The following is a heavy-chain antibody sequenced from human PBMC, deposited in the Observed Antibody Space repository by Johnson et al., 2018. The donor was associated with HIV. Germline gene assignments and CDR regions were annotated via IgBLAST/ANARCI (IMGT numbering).Heavy chain of an antibody. CDR3: ASHRSIAADDAFDI. CDR1: GFIFNDYV. Sequence: VQLVESGGGMVRPGGSLRLSCAASGFIFNDYVMNWVRQAPGKGLEWVSGVNWNGGSTGSADSVKGRFTISRDNAKNSLYLQMKSLRAEDTALYYCASHRSIAADDAFDIWGQGTMVTVSS. V-gene: IGHV3-20*04. CDR2: VNWNGGST. J-gene: IGHJ3*02. D-gene: IGHD6-13*01.